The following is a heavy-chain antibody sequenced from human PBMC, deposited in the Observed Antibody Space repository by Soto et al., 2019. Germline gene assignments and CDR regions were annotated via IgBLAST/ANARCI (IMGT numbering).Heavy chain of an antibody. Sequence: QVQLVQSGAEVKKPGASVKVSCKASGYTFTGYYMHWVRQAPGQGLEWMGWINPNSGGTNYAQKFQGWVTMTRDTSISTAYMELIRLRSDDTAVYYCARSVAGTPYDAFDIWGQGTMVTVSS. CDR1: GYTFTGYY. CDR3: ARSVAGTPYDAFDI. J-gene: IGHJ3*02. V-gene: IGHV1-2*04. D-gene: IGHD6-19*01. CDR2: INPNSGGT.